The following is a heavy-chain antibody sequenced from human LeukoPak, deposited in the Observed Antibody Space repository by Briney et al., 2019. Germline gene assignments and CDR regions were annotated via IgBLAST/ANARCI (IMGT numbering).Heavy chain of an antibody. J-gene: IGHJ4*02. CDR3: ARDGAYSSSYYFDY. CDR2: FYYTGDT. Sequence: PSETLSLTCTVSGGSISSTSYYWGWIRQPPGKGLEWIGSFYYTGDTYYNPSLKSRVTISVDRSKNQFSLKLSSVTAADTAVYYCARDGAYSSSYYFDYWGQGTLVTVSS. V-gene: IGHV4-39*07. D-gene: IGHD6-6*01. CDR1: GGSISSTSYY.